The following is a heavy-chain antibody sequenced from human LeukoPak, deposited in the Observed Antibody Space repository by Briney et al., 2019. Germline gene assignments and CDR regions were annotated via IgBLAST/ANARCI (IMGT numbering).Heavy chain of an antibody. CDR3: AREGAYDFWSGYYPFDY. D-gene: IGHD3-3*01. V-gene: IGHV4-59*12. Sequence: SETLSLTCTVSGGSISSYYWSWIRQPPGKGLEWIGYIYYSGSTNYNPSLKSRVTMSVDTSKNQFSLRLSSVTAADTAVYYCAREGAYDFWSGYYPFDYWGQGTLVTVSS. CDR2: IYYSGST. J-gene: IGHJ4*02. CDR1: GGSISSYY.